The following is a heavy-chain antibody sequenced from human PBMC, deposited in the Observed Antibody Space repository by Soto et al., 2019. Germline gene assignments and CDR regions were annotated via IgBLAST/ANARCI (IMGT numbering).Heavy chain of an antibody. J-gene: IGHJ5*02. CDR2: INAGNGNT. Sequence: ASVKVSCKASGYTFTSYAMHWVRQAPGQRLEWMGWINAGNGNTKYSQKFQGRVTITRDASASTAYMELSSLRSEDTAVYYCARVGSRTSGYSSSWPHYWVWFDPWGQGTLVTVSS. CDR3: ARVGSRTSGYSSSWPHYWVWFDP. CDR1: GYTFTSYA. V-gene: IGHV1-3*01. D-gene: IGHD6-13*01.